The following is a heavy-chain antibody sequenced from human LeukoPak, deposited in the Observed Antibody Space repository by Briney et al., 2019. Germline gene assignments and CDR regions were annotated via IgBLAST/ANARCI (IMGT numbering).Heavy chain of an antibody. CDR2: INHSGST. J-gene: IGHJ4*02. V-gene: IGHV4-34*01. Sequence: SETLSLTCAVYGGSFSGYYWSWIRQPPGKGLEWIGEINHSGSTNYNPSLKSRVTISVDTSKNQCSLKLSSVTAADTAVYYCARGPRVGYYGSGSYGGNFDYWGQGTLVTVSS. CDR1: GGSFSGYY. D-gene: IGHD3-10*01. CDR3: ARGPRVGYYGSGSYGGNFDY.